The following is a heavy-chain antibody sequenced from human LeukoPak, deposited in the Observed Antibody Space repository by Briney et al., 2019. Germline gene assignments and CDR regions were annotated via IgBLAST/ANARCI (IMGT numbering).Heavy chain of an antibody. Sequence: GGSLRLSCEASGLTFGRSDMYWVRQAPGKGLECVAFIRYGGDSYYGDFVKGRFTISRDNSKNTLYLQMDSLRTEDTAVYYCAKDYWGSWDPRGQGTLVTVSS. CDR3: AKDYWGSWDP. V-gene: IGHV3-30*02. J-gene: IGHJ5*02. CDR2: IRYGGDS. CDR1: GLTFGRSD. D-gene: IGHD7-27*01.